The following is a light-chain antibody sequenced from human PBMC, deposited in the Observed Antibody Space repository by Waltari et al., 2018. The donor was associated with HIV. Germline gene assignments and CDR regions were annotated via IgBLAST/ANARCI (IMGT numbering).Light chain of an antibody. J-gene: IGLJ3*02. Sequence: QPVVTQESSISVPTGGTVTITCYLTLGPVLASSYLRWYQQTPGQAPRTLIYTTSTRSSGVPDRFSGSILGNKAALTITGSQAEDGSDYYGVLYGCGGVWVFGGGTKLTFL. CDR2: TTS. CDR1: LGPVLASSY. CDR3: VLYGCGGVWV. V-gene: IGLV8-61*01.